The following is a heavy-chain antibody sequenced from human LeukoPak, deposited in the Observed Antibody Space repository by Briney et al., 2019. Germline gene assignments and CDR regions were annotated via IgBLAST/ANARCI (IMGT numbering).Heavy chain of an antibody. V-gene: IGHV3-30*02. D-gene: IGHD5-18*01. J-gene: IGHJ6*02. CDR3: AKVDTAMVQYYYYGMDV. CDR1: GFTFSSYG. CDR2: IRYDGSNK. Sequence: GGSLRLSCAASGFTFSSYGMHWVRQAPGKGLEWVAFIRYDGSNKYYADSVKGRFTISRDNSKNTLYLQMNSLRAEDTAVYYRAKVDTAMVQYYYYGMDVWGQGTTVTVSS.